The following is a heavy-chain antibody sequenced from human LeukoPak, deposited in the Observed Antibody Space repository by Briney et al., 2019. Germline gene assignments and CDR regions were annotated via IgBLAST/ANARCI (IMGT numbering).Heavy chain of an antibody. Sequence: PGGSLRLSCAASGFTFGASTLHWVRQASGKGLEWVGHIRSRVHNYATQYAASVKGRFTISRDDSKNTVYLQMNSLKSEDTAVYYCTGSSKGYWGQGALVTVSS. V-gene: IGHV3-73*01. CDR2: IRSRVHNYAT. CDR3: TGSSKGY. D-gene: IGHD2-2*01. CDR1: GFTFGAST. J-gene: IGHJ4*02.